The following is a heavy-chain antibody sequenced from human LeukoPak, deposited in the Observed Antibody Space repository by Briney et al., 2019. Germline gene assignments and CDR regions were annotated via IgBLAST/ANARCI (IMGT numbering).Heavy chain of an antibody. Sequence: SETLSLTCAVYGGSFSGYYWSWIRQPPGKGLEWIGEINHSGSTNYNPSLKSRVTISVDTSKNQFSLTPRSVTAADTAVYYCARETHYYYDTSGHCDGWGQGTLVTVSS. CDR3: ARETHYYYDTSGHCDG. J-gene: IGHJ4*02. CDR2: INHSGST. CDR1: GGSFSGYY. D-gene: IGHD3-22*01. V-gene: IGHV4-34*01.